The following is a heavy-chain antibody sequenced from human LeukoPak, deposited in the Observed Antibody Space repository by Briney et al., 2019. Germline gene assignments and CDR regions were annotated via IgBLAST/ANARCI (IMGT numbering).Heavy chain of an antibody. CDR3: ASTPAAAGTGWFDP. V-gene: IGHV1-69*04. J-gene: IGHJ5*02. CDR1: GGTFSSYA. Sequence: SVKVSCKASGGTFSSYAISWVRQAPGQGLEWMGRTIPILGIANYAQKFQGRVTITADKSTSTAYMELSSLRSEDTAVYYCASTPAAAGTGWFDPWGQGTLVTVSS. CDR2: TIPILGIA. D-gene: IGHD6-13*01.